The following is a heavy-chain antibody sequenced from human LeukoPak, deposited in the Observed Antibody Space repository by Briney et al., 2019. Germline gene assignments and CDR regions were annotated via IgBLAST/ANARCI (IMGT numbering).Heavy chain of an antibody. D-gene: IGHD1-1*01. CDR2: IYSGGST. J-gene: IGHJ6*03. CDR1: GFTVSSNY. V-gene: IGHV3-53*01. Sequence: GGSLRLSCAASGFTVSSNYMSWVRQAPGKGLEWVSVIYSGGSTYYADSVKGRFTISRDNSKNTLYLQMNSLRAEDTAVYYCARGMSVQLERLGYYYYYMDVWGKGTTVTVSS. CDR3: ARGMSVQLERLGYYYYYMDV.